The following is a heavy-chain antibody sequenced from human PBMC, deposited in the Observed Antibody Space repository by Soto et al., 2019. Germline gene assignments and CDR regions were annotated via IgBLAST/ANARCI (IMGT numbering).Heavy chain of an antibody. CDR1: GYTFTSYD. D-gene: IGHD3-3*01. Sequence: GASVKVSCKASGYTFTSYDINWVRQATGQGLEWMGWMNPNSGNTGYAQKFQGRVTMTRNTSISTAYMELSSLRSEDTAVYYCARWPYDHLIYYYYGMDVWGQGTTVTVSS. CDR3: ARWPYDHLIYYYYGMDV. V-gene: IGHV1-8*01. CDR2: MNPNSGNT. J-gene: IGHJ6*02.